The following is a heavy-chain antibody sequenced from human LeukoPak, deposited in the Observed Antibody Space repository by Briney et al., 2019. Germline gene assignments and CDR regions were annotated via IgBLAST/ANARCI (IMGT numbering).Heavy chain of an antibody. CDR1: GFTFSNAC. J-gene: IGHJ4*02. CDR2: INSDGSST. CDR3: ATGNCGGDCYSGY. D-gene: IGHD2-21*02. Sequence: GGSLRLSCAASGFTFSNACMTWVRQAPGKGLVWVSRINSDGSSTSYADSVKGRFTISRDNAKNTLYLQMNSLRAEDTAVYYCATGNCGGDCYSGYWGQGTLVTVSS. V-gene: IGHV3-74*01.